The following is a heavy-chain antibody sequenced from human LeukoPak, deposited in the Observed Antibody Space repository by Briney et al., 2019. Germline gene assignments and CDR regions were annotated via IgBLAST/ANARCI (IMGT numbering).Heavy chain of an antibody. D-gene: IGHD6-6*01. V-gene: IGHV1-18*01. Sequence: ASVKASCKASGGTFSSYAISWVRQAPGQGLEWMGWISAYNGNTNYAQKLQGRVTMTADTSTSTAYMELRSLRSDDTAVYYCARDLFPYSSSSDYWGQGTLVAVSS. CDR1: GGTFSSYA. CDR3: ARDLFPYSSSSDY. J-gene: IGHJ4*02. CDR2: ISAYNGNT.